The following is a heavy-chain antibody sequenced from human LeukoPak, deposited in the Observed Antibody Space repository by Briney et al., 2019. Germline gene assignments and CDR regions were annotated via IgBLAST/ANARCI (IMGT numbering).Heavy chain of an antibody. V-gene: IGHV4-30-2*01. J-gene: IGHJ5*02. CDR3: ARGDGSGSGRWFDP. D-gene: IGHD3-10*01. CDR1: GGSISSGTYS. Sequence: SETLSLTCTVSGGSISSGTYSWSWIRQPPGEGLEWIGYIYHTGSTYYNPSLKGRVTISVDRSKNQFSLNLNFVTAADTALYYCARGDGSGSGRWFDPWGQGTLITVSS. CDR2: IYHTGST.